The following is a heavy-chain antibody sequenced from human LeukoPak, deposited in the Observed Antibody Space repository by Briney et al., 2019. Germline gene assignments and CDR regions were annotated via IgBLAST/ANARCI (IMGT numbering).Heavy chain of an antibody. Sequence: GGSLRLSCAASGFTVSSNYMSWVRQAPGKGLEWVSVIYSGGSTYYADSVKGRLTIPRDNSKNTLYLQMNSLRAEDTAVYYCASTFYGDSPPYWGQGGLVTVCS. CDR2: IYSGGST. V-gene: IGHV3-66*01. CDR3: ASTFYGDSPPY. CDR1: GFTVSSNY. J-gene: IGHJ4*02. D-gene: IGHD4-17*01.